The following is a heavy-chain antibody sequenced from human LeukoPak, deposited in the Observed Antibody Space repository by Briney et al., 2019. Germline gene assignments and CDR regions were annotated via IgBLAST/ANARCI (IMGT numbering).Heavy chain of an antibody. D-gene: IGHD6-19*01. V-gene: IGHV4-39*01. CDR3: ARASTGWYVDYFDS. CDR1: GGSISSSSYY. J-gene: IGHJ4*02. CDR2: IYYSGST. Sequence: SETLSLTCTVSGGSISSSSYYWGWIRQPPGKGLEWIGSIYYSGSTYYNPSLKSRVTISVDTSKNQFSLKLSSVTAADTAVYYCARASTGWYVDYFDSWGQGTLLTVSS.